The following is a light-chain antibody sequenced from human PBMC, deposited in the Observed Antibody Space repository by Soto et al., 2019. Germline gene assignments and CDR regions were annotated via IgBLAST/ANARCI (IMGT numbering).Light chain of an antibody. CDR2: KAS. CDR3: QQYNSYSRT. Sequence: DIQMTQSPSSLSASVGDRVTITCRASQSVITSLAWYQHKPGKAPKLLIYKASSLESEVPSRFSGSGSGTEFTLTISSLQPDDFATYYCQQYNSYSRTFGQGTKVDIK. J-gene: IGKJ1*01. CDR1: QSVITS. V-gene: IGKV1-5*03.